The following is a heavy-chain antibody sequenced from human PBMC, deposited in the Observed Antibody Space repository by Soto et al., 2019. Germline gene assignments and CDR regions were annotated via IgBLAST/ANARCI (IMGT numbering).Heavy chain of an antibody. J-gene: IGHJ6*02. Sequence: GGSLRLSCAASGFTFRSHGMHWVRQAPGRGLEWVAAISYDENKKYYGDSVKGRFTLSRDNSKNTVYLQMNSLRAEDTAVYYCAKVLQLMSHGAYSSYGMDVWGQGTTVTVSS. V-gene: IGHV3-30*18. CDR2: ISYDENKK. CDR1: GFTFRSHG. CDR3: AKVLQLMSHGAYSSYGMDV. D-gene: IGHD6-13*01.